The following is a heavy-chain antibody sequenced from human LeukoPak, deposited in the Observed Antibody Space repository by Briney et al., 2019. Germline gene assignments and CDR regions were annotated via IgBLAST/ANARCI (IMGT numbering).Heavy chain of an antibody. CDR1: GYTLTELS. J-gene: IGHJ4*02. CDR2: FDPEDGET. V-gene: IGHV1-24*01. D-gene: IGHD3-9*01. Sequence: ASVKVSCKVSGYTLTELSMHWVRQAPGKGLEWMGGFDPEDGETIYAQKFQGRVTMTEDTSTDRAYMELSSLRSEDTAVYYCATQAWAGAGLTSVTYYDILTGPNFDYWGQGTLVTVSS. CDR3: ATQAWAGAGLTSVTYYDILTGPNFDY.